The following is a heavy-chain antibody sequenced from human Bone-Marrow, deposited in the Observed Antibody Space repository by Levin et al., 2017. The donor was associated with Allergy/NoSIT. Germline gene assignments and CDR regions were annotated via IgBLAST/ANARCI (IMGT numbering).Heavy chain of an antibody. D-gene: IGHD2-2*02. CDR1: GGSISSGNYY. V-gene: IGHV4-61*02. CDR2: IYTNGST. Sequence: TASETLSLTCTVSGGSISSGNYYWSWIRQPAGARLEWIGRIYTNGSTNYNPSLKSRVTISLDTSKNQFSLKLTSVTAADTAVYYCARVGHVRESSGTSWYSFSYYYMDVWGKGTTVTVSS. CDR3: ARVGHVRESSGTSWYSFSYYYMDV. J-gene: IGHJ6*03.